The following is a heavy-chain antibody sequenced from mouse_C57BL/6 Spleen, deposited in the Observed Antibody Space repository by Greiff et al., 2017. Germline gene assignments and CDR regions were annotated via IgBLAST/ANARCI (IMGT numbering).Heavy chain of an antibody. CDR2: INYDGSST. J-gene: IGHJ1*03. Sequence: EVQVVESEGGLVQPGSSMKLSCTASGFTFSDYYMAWVRQVPEKGLEWVANINYDGSSTYYLDSLKSRFIISRDNAKNILYLQMSSLKSEDTATYYCARAYYGSSYWYFDVWGTGTTVTVSS. V-gene: IGHV5-16*01. CDR3: ARAYYGSSYWYFDV. D-gene: IGHD1-1*01. CDR1: GFTFSDYY.